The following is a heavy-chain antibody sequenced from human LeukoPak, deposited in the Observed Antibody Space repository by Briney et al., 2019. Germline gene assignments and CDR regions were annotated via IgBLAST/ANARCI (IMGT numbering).Heavy chain of an antibody. CDR1: GFSFSDAW. CDR2: IRSKADGGTP. D-gene: IGHD2/OR15-2a*01. V-gene: IGHV3-15*07. J-gene: IGHJ3*02. CDR3: AKDAHYFITTDAFDI. Sequence: GGSLRLSCAASGFSFSDAWMNWVRQVPGKWLEWVGHIRSKADGGTPDYIAPVKGRFTISRDDSKDTLYLQMNSLRAEDTAVYYCAKDAHYFITTDAFDIWGQGTMVTVSS.